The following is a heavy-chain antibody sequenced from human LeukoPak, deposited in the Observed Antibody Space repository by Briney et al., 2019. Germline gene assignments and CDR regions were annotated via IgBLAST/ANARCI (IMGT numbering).Heavy chain of an antibody. CDR2: ISSSSSYI. CDR3: ARSNYGSGSYYYFDY. D-gene: IGHD3-10*01. CDR1: GFIFTDYG. V-gene: IGHV3-21*01. J-gene: IGHJ4*02. Sequence: GGSLRLSCAASGFIFTDYGMRWVRQAPGKGLEWVLSISSSSSYIYYADSVKGRFTISRDNAKSSLYLQMNSLRAEDTAVYYCARSNYGSGSYYYFDYWGQGTLVTVSS.